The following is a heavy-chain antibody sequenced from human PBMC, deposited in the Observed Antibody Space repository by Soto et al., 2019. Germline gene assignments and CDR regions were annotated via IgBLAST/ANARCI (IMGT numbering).Heavy chain of an antibody. J-gene: IGHJ4*02. CDR1: GFTFSNYA. D-gene: IGHD2-2*01. CDR3: AKDGGPVYCNSPGCSAKHFDY. Sequence: QVQLVESGGGVVQPGRSLRLSCAASGFTFSNYAMHWVRQAPGKGLEWLAIISYDGDNEYYADSVRGRFTISRDNSKNTLNLQTNNLRHEHTPVYYCAKDGGPVYCNSPGCSAKHFDYWGQGTLVTVSS. CDR2: ISYDGDNE. V-gene: IGHV3-30*18.